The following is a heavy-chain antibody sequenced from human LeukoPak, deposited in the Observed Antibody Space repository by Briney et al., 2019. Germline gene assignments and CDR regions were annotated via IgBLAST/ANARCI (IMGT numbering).Heavy chain of an antibody. J-gene: IGHJ4*02. V-gene: IGHV3-74*01. Sequence: GGSLRLSCAASGFTFSNFWIHWVRQAPGERLVWVSRVDTTGNNTIYADSVKGRFTVSRDNAKHTVYLQMNSLRAEDTAVYYCARDGGRYCSGGSCYYFDYWGQGTLVTVSS. CDR2: VDTTGNNT. CDR1: GFTFSNFW. D-gene: IGHD2-15*01. CDR3: ARDGGRYCSGGSCYYFDY.